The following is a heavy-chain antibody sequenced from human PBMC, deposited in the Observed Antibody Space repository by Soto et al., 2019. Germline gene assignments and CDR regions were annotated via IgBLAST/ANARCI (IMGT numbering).Heavy chain of an antibody. D-gene: IGHD6-19*01. V-gene: IGHV1-18*01. J-gene: IGHJ3*02. CDR3: AREEIAVAGTGFAFDI. CDR1: GYTFTSYG. CDR2: ISAYNGNT. Sequence: VASVKVSCKASGYTFTSYGISWVRQAPGQGLEWMGWISAYNGNTNYAQKLQGRVTMTTDTSTSTAYMELRSLRSDDTAVYYCAREEIAVAGTGFAFDIWGQGTMVTVSS.